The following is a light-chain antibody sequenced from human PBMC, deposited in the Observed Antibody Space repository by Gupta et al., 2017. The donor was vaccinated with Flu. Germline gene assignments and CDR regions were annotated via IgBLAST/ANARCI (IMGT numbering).Light chain of an antibody. J-gene: IGLJ2*01. V-gene: IGLV2-14*01. CDR1: SNDVGGYNY. CDR3: SSKRSSSTLAI. Sequence: SNDVGGYNYVSWYQQHPGKAPKLMIYEVSDRPSVVSNRFSGSKSGNTASLTISGLQADDEADYYCSSKRSSSTLAIFGGGTRLTVL. CDR2: EVS.